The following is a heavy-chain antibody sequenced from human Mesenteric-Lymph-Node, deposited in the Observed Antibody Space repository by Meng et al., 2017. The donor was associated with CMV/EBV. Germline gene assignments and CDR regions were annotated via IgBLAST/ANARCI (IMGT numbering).Heavy chain of an antibody. J-gene: IGHJ4*02. V-gene: IGHV4-59*12. CDR1: GGSISSYY. CDR3: AGRPAYSGAFDS. CDR2: MYYSGST. D-gene: IGHD4-11*01. Sequence: SETLSLTCTVSGGSISSYYWSWIRQPPGKGLEWIGYMYYSGSTNYNTSLQTRVTISINTSKNQFSLKLTSITAADTAVYYCAGRPAYSGAFDSWGQGTLVTVSS.